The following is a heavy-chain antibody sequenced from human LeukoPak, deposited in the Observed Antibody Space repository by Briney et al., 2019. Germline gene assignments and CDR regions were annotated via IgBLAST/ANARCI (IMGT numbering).Heavy chain of an antibody. CDR2: IWYDGSNK. D-gene: IGHD3-22*01. CDR1: GFTFSSYG. CDR3: ARDPKWLFRRGYFDY. J-gene: IGHJ4*02. Sequence: GGSLRLSCAASGFTFSSYGMHWVRQAPGKGLEWVAVIWYDGSNKYYADSVKGRFTISRDNSKNTLYLQMNSLRAEDTAVYYCARDPKWLFRRGYFDYWGQGTLVTVSS. V-gene: IGHV3-30*19.